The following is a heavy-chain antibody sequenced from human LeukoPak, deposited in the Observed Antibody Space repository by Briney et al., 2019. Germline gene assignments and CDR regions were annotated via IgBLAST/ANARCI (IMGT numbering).Heavy chain of an antibody. J-gene: IGHJ5*02. Sequence: SVKVSCKASGGTFSSYAISWVRQAPGRGLEWMGGIIPIFGTANYAQKFQGRVTISADESTSTAYMELSSLRSEDTAVYYCARAGVVPAATRFDPWGQGTLVTVSS. CDR2: IIPIFGTA. D-gene: IGHD2-2*01. CDR3: ARAGVVPAATRFDP. CDR1: GGTFSSYA. V-gene: IGHV1-69*13.